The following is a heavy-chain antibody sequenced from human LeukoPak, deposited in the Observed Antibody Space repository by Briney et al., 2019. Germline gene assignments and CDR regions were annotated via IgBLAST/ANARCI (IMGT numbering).Heavy chain of an antibody. CDR3: AKDGIDSGDPNGFDP. Sequence: GGSLRLSCAASGFTVSSNYMSWVRQAPGKGLEWVSVIYSGGSTDYADSVKGRFTISRDSSKNMLYLQMNILRAEDTAIYYCAKDGIDSGDPNGFDPWGQGTLVTVSS. CDR2: IYSGGST. V-gene: IGHV3-53*01. J-gene: IGHJ5*02. CDR1: GFTVSSNY. D-gene: IGHD3-10*01.